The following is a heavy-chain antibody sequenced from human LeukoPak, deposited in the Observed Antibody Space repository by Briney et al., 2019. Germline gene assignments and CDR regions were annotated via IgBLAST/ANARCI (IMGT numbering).Heavy chain of an antibody. CDR3: ARGFRQWLGLFDL. CDR1: GGSISSYY. CDR2: IHYSGST. J-gene: IGHJ5*02. Sequence: PSETLSLTCTVSGGSISSYYWSWIRQPPGKGLEWIGYIHYSGSTNYNSSLKSRIAISVDMSKNQFSLKLTSVTAADTAVYYCARGFRQWLGLFDLWGQGALVIVSS. V-gene: IGHV4-59*01. D-gene: IGHD6-19*01.